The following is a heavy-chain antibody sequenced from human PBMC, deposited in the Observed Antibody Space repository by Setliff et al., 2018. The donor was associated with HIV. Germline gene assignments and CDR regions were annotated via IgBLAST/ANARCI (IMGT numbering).Heavy chain of an antibody. Sequence: GASVKVSCKASGFTFTTYAISWVRQAPGQGLEWMGWISTHNDDTDYAQKFQGRVTMTRDTSTSTVYMELRSLRSDDTAVYYRARDRQDYSAGSYIYYFDYWGQGTLVTVSS. CDR1: GFTFTTYA. CDR3: ARDRQDYSAGSYIYYFDY. J-gene: IGHJ4*02. D-gene: IGHD3-10*01. V-gene: IGHV1-18*01. CDR2: ISTHNDDT.